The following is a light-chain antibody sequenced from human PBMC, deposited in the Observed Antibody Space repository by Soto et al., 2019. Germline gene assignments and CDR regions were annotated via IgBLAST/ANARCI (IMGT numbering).Light chain of an antibody. J-gene: IGKJ4*01. CDR3: QQYDNLPLT. CDR1: QDIKNY. CDR2: DAS. V-gene: IGKV1-33*01. Sequence: DIRMTQSTSSLSASVGDRVTITCQASQDIKNYLNWYQQKSGKVPKLLIYDASDLETGVPSRFSGSGSGTDFTFTINSLQPEDIATYYCQQYDNLPLTFGGGTKV.